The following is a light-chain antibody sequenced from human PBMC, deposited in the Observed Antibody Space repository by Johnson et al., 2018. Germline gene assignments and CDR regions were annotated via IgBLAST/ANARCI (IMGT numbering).Light chain of an antibody. CDR2: ENN. CDR3: GTWDSSLSAGNV. Sequence: QSVLTQPPSVSAAPGQKVTISCSGNSSNIGNNYVSWYQQLPGTAPKLLIYENNKRPSGIPDRFSGSKCGTSATLGITGLQTGDEADYYCGTWDSSLSAGNVFGTGTKVTVL. J-gene: IGLJ1*01. CDR1: SSNIGNNY. V-gene: IGLV1-51*02.